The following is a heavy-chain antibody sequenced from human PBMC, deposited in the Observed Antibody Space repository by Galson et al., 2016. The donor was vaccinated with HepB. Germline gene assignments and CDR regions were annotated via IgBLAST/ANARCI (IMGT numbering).Heavy chain of an antibody. V-gene: IGHV3-30-3*01. D-gene: IGHD4-17*01. J-gene: IGHJ6*02. CDR1: GFTFSSYA. Sequence: SLRLSCAASGFTFSSYAMNRVRQAPGKGLEWVALISDDGGNKYYVDSVKGRFTISRDNSKNTLYLQMNSLRAEDTAVYYCARVATVTTFYFYYGFDVWGQGTTVIVSS. CDR2: ISDDGGNK. CDR3: ARVATVTTFYFYYGFDV.